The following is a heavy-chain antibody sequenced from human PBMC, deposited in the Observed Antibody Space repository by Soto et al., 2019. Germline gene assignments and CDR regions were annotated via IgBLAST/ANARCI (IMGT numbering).Heavy chain of an antibody. V-gene: IGHV3-11*06. CDR1: GFTFSDYY. D-gene: IGHD2-8*01. CDR3: ARVVRLMLYSDY. Sequence: QVQLVESGGGLVKPGGSLRLSCAASGFTFSDYYMSWIRQAPGKGLEWVSYIGPSSSYTNYADSVKGRFTISRDNTKNSLYLQMNRLRAEDTAVYYCARVVRLMLYSDYWGQGTLVTVSS. J-gene: IGHJ4*02. CDR2: IGPSSSYT.